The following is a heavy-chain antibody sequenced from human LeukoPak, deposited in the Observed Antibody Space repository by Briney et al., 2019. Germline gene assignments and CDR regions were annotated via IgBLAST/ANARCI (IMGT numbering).Heavy chain of an antibody. D-gene: IGHD6-6*01. J-gene: IGHJ4*02. CDR1: GFTFSSYS. CDR2: ISSSSSYI. CDR3: ARGDRRIAARIDY. Sequence: GGSLRLSCAASGFTFSSYSMNWVRQAPGKGLEWVSSISSSSSYIYYADSVKGRFTISRDNAKNSLYLQMNSLRAEDTAVYYCARGDRRIAARIDYWGQGTLVTVSS. V-gene: IGHV3-21*01.